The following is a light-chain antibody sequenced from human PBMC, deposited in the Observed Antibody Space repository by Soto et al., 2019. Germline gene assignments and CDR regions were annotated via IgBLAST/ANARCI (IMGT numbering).Light chain of an antibody. CDR2: AAS. CDR1: QYIDTY. CDR3: QQSYDTPEIT. Sequence: IQMTQSPSSLSASVGDRVTITCRTSQYIDTYLNWYQQAPGKAPRLLIYAASTLQSGVPSRFSGSGSGTDFTLTISSLQPEDFATYYCQQSYDTPEITFGQGTRLEIK. J-gene: IGKJ5*01. V-gene: IGKV1-39*01.